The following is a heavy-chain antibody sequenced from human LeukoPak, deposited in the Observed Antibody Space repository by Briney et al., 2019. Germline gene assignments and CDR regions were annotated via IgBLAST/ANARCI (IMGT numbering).Heavy chain of an antibody. CDR3: ARTRIASSGFHLSMDV. Sequence: GGSLRLSCAASGFSFSNYSMNWVRQAPGKGLEWVSSISRSSRYIYYADSMKGRFTIPRDNAKNSLYLQMNSLRAEDTAVYYCARTRIASSGFHLSMDVWGKGTTVTISS. V-gene: IGHV3-21*01. CDR1: GFSFSNYS. J-gene: IGHJ6*03. D-gene: IGHD6-19*01. CDR2: ISRSSRYI.